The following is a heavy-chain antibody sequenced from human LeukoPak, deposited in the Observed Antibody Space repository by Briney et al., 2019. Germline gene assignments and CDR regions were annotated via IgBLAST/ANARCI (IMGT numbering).Heavy chain of an antibody. D-gene: IGHD5/OR15-5a*01. J-gene: IGHJ4*02. CDR2: IYPGDSDT. Sequence: GESLKISCKGSGYSFTSYWIGWVRQMPGKGLEWMGLIYPGDSDTRYSPSFQGQVTISADKSISTAYLQWSSLKASDTAMYYCARHFSDNSVYHRSLDNWGQGSLVTVSS. CDR1: GYSFTSYW. V-gene: IGHV5-51*01. CDR3: ARHFSDNSVYHRSLDN.